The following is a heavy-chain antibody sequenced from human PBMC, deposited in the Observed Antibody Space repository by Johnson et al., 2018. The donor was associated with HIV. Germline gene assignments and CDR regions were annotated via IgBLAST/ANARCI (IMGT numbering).Heavy chain of an antibody. Sequence: QMLLVESGGGVVQPGRSLRLSCAASGFTFSSYAMHWVRQAPGQGMEWVAAISYDGSKKYYADSVKGRFTIFRENSKNTLNLQMNSLRADDTAVYYCAKREEGRSSMILGAFEVWGQGTLVTVSS. CDR3: AKREEGRSSMILGAFEV. D-gene: IGHD3/OR15-3a*01. V-gene: IGHV3-30*04. CDR2: ISYDGSKK. CDR1: GFTFSSYA. J-gene: IGHJ3*01.